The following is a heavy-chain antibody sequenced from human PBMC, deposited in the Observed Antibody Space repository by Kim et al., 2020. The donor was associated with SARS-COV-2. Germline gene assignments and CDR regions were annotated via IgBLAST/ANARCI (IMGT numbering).Heavy chain of an antibody. V-gene: IGHV3-15*01. J-gene: IGHJ4*02. D-gene: IGHD1-26*01. Sequence: AAPVKGRFTISRDDSKNTLYLQMNSLKAEDTALYYCTTDTPYSGSPYGRYWGQGTLVTVSS. CDR3: TTDTPYSGSPYGRY.